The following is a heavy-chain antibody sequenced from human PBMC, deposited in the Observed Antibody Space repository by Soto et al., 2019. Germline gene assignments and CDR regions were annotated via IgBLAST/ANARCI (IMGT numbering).Heavy chain of an antibody. D-gene: IGHD6-19*01. CDR3: ARDSVAVAGTVPHYFDY. V-gene: IGHV1-69*13. CDR1: GGTFSSYA. CDR2: IIPIFGTA. J-gene: IGHJ4*02. Sequence: SVKVSCKASGGTFSSYAISWVRQAPGQGLEWMGGIIPIFGTANYAQKFQGRVTITADESTSTAYVELSSLRSEDTAVYYCARDSVAVAGTVPHYFDYWGQGTLVTVSS.